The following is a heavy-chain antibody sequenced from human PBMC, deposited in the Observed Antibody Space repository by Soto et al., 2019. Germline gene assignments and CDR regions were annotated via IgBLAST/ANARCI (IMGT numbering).Heavy chain of an antibody. CDR2: TNHTGGT. J-gene: IGHJ5*02. D-gene: IGHD3-3*01. CDR3: ATRITVFGLLIPPFDP. CDR1: GGSVNGYY. V-gene: IGHV4-34*01. Sequence: SETLSLTCAVYGGSVNGYYWNWIRQPPGKGLEWIGETNHTGGTNYNPSLKSRVTMSVDTSKNQFSLRLSSVTAADTAIYYCATRITVFGLLIPPFDPWGQGTQVTVSS.